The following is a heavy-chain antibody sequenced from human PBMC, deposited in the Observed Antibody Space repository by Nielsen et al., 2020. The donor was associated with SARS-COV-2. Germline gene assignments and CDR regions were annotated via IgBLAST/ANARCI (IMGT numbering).Heavy chain of an antibody. V-gene: IGHV1-46*01. D-gene: IGHD3-9*01. CDR3: AREGILTGPDY. J-gene: IGHJ4*02. Sequence: ASVKVSCKASGYTFTSYYMHWVRQAPGQGLEWMGIINPSGGSTSYAQKFQGRVTMTRDTSTSTIYMELSSLRSEDTAVYYCAREGILTGPDYWGQGTLVTVSS. CDR2: INPSGGST. CDR1: GYTFTSYY.